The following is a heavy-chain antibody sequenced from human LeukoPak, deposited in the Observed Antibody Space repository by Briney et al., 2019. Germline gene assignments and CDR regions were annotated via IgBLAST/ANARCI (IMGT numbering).Heavy chain of an antibody. CDR3: ARDCAYRSGIWYYYYMDV. D-gene: IGHD3-10*01. CDR2: IKQDGSEN. V-gene: IGHV3-7*01. J-gene: IGHJ6*03. CDR1: GFTFSSYW. Sequence: GGSLRLSCAASGFTFSSYWMSWVRQAPGKGLEWVANIKQDGSENYYVDSVKSRFTISRDNAKNSLYLQMNSLRAEDTAVYYCARDCAYRSGIWYYYYMDVWGKGTTVTVSS.